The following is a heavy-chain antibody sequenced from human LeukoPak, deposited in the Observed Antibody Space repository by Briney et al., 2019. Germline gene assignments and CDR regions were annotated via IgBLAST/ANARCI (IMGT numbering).Heavy chain of an antibody. Sequence: SCKASGGTFSSHAISWVRQAPGKGLEWVAVISYDGSNKYYADPVKGRFTISRDNSKNTLYLQMNSLRAEDTAVYYCAKDYAVTPLYYYYYGMDVWGQGTTVTVSS. D-gene: IGHD4-11*01. CDR2: ISYDGSNK. J-gene: IGHJ6*02. CDR3: AKDYAVTPLYYYYYGMDV. V-gene: IGHV3-30*04. CDR1: GGTFSSHA.